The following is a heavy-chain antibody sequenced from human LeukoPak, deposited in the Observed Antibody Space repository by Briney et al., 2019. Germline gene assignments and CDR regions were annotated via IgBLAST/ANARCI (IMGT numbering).Heavy chain of an antibody. CDR3: ARSRIVDRRGYFDF. Sequence: GGSLRLSCVTSGFTFSNYPMTWVRQSPGKGLECVSTIGGSDDTYYADSVQGRFTISRDTSKNALYLQMHSLGAEDTAVYYCARSRIVDRRGYFDFWGQGTLVTASS. J-gene: IGHJ4*02. CDR1: GFTFSNYP. CDR2: IGGSDDT. V-gene: IGHV3-23*01. D-gene: IGHD2-15*01.